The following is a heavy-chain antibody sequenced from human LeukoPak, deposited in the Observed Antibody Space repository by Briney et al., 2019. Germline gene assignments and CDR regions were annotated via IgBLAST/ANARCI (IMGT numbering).Heavy chain of an antibody. V-gene: IGHV1-69*13. CDR2: IIPIFGTA. Sequence: GASVKVSCKASGGTFSSYAFTWVRQAPGQGLEWMGRIIPIFGTANYARKFQGRVTITADESTSTAYMELGSLRSEDTAVYYCARDFSPGAFDIWGQGTMVTVSS. CDR1: GGTFSSYA. CDR3: ARDFSPGAFDI. J-gene: IGHJ3*02. D-gene: IGHD2/OR15-2a*01.